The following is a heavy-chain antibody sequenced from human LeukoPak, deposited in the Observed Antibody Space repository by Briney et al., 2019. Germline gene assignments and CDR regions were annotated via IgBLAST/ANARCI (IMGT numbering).Heavy chain of an antibody. CDR2: INHSGST. CDR3: ARAPIAAALRFFDY. V-gene: IGHV4-34*01. D-gene: IGHD6-13*01. CDR1: GGSFSGYY. Sequence: PSETLSLTCAVYGGSFSGYYWSWIRQPPGKGLEWIGEINHSGSTNYNPSLKSRVTISVDTSKNQFSLKLSSVTAADTAVYYCARAPIAAALRFFDYWGQGTLVTVSS. J-gene: IGHJ4*02.